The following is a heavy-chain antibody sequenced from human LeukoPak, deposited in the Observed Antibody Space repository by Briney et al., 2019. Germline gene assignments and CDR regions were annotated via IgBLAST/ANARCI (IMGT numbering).Heavy chain of an antibody. Sequence: SETLSLTCTVSGGSISSGDYYWSWIRQPPGKGLEWIGYIYYSGSTYYNPSLKSRVTISVDTSKNQFSLKLSSVTAADTAVYYCARAPYSSSWKSLNHWGQGTLVTVSS. J-gene: IGHJ5*02. D-gene: IGHD6-13*01. V-gene: IGHV4-30-4*01. CDR1: GGSISSGDYY. CDR2: IYYSGST. CDR3: ARAPYSSSWKSLNH.